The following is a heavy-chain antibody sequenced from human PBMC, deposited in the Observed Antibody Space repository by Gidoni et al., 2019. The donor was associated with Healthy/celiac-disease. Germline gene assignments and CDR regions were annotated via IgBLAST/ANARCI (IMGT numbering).Heavy chain of an antibody. CDR1: GYTFTSYY. CDR3: ASGGIAVAGLDY. CDR2: INPSGGST. V-gene: IGHV1-46*01. J-gene: IGHJ4*02. Sequence: QVQLVQSGAEVKKPGASVKVSCKASGYTFTSYYMHWVRQAPGQGLEWMGIINPSGGSTRYAQKFQGRVTMTRDTSTSTVYMELSSLRSEDTAVYYCASGGIAVAGLDYWGQGTLVTVSS. D-gene: IGHD6-19*01.